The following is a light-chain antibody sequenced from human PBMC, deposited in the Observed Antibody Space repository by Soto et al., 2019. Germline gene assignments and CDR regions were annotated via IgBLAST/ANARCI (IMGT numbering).Light chain of an antibody. CDR2: GAS. Sequence: EIVMTHSPATLSVSPGERATLSCRASQSVSSNLAWYQQKPGQAPRILIYGASTRATGIPDEFSGSGSGTGFPLTISSLQSEDCAVYYGQQYNNGPLNLAGGTNVE. CDR3: QQYNNGPLN. J-gene: IGKJ4*01. V-gene: IGKV3-15*01. CDR1: QSVSSN.